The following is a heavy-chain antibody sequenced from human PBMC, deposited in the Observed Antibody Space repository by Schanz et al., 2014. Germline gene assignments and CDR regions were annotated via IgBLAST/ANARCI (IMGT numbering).Heavy chain of an antibody. J-gene: IGHJ5*02. D-gene: IGHD3-16*01. V-gene: IGHV1-69*14. CDR1: GGTFSSYA. CDR3: ARELYEGGSSFDR. Sequence: QAQLVQSGAEVKKPGSSVKVSCKTSGGTFSSYAISWVRQAPGQGLEWMGRIIPLFDTTNYAQKFQGRVMITADKSTSTAYMELSSLTSDDTAFYYCARELYEGGSSFDRWGQGPLVTVSS. CDR2: IIPLFDTT.